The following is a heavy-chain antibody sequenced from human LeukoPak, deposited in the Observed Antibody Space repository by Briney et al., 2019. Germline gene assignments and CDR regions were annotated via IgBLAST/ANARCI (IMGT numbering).Heavy chain of an antibody. V-gene: IGHV1-46*01. CDR3: ARNIGSGLDY. D-gene: IGHD1-26*01. J-gene: IGHJ4*02. Sequence: ASVKVSCKASGYTFTSYGISWVRQAPGQGLEWMGMIDPSGGNTNYAQKFQGRVTMTKDMSTSTVYMELSSLKSEDTALYYCARNIGSGLDYWGQGTLVTVSS. CDR1: GYTFTSYG. CDR2: IDPSGGNT.